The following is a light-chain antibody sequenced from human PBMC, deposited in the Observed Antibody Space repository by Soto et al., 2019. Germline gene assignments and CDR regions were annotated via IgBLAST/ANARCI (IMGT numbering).Light chain of an antibody. CDR3: SSYTSSSTLYV. Sequence: QSALTQPAPVSVSPGHSITISCTGTSSDVGGYNYVSWYQQHPGKAPKLMIYDVSNRPSGVSNRFSGSKSGNTASLTISGLQAEDEADYYCSSYTSSSTLYVFGTGTKLTVL. J-gene: IGLJ1*01. CDR2: DVS. V-gene: IGLV2-14*01. CDR1: SSDVGGYNY.